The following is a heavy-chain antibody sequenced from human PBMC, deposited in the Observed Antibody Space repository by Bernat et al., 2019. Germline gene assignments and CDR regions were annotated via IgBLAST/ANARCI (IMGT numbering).Heavy chain of an antibody. CDR3: ARDRGSGTSRGGYLDL. D-gene: IGHD1-26*01. J-gene: IGHJ2*01. Sequence: EVQLVESGGGLVQPGGSLRLSCAASGFTFSSYWMSWVRQAPGKGLEWVANIKQDGSEKYYVDSVKGRFTISRDNAKNSLYLQMNSLRAEDTAVYYCARDRGSGTSRGGYLDLWGRGTLVTVSS. CDR2: IKQDGSEK. V-gene: IGHV3-7*01. CDR1: GFTFSSYW.